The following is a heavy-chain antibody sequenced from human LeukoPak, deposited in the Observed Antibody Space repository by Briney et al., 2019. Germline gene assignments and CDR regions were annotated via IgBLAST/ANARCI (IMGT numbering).Heavy chain of an antibody. Sequence: PGRSLRLSCAASGFTFSSYGMHWVRQAPGKGLEWVAVISYDGSNKYYADSVKGRFTISRDNSKNTLYLQMNSLRSEDTAVYYCATDPGVGAFDYWGQGTLVTVSS. CDR2: ISYDGSNK. CDR3: ATDPGVGAFDY. J-gene: IGHJ4*02. V-gene: IGHV3-30*03. CDR1: GFTFSSYG. D-gene: IGHD3-3*01.